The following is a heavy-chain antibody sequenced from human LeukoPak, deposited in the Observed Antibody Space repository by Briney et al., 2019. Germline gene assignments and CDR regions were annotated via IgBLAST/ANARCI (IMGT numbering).Heavy chain of an antibody. CDR3: ARGVTATTNWFDP. V-gene: IGHV4-59*01. Sequence: SETLSLTCTVSGGSISSYYWSWIRQPPGKGLEWIGYIYYSGSTNYNPSLKSRVTISVDTSKNQFSLKLSSVTAADTAVYYCARGVTATTNWFDPWGQGTLVTVSS. J-gene: IGHJ5*02. CDR2: IYYSGST. D-gene: IGHD2-21*02. CDR1: GGSISSYY.